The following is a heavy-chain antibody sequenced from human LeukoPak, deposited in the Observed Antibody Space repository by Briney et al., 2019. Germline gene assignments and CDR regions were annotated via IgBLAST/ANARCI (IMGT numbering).Heavy chain of an antibody. V-gene: IGHV5-51*01. CDR3: ARRGIAARLSYYYYMDV. Sequence: GESLKISCEGSGYSFTSYWIGWVRQMPGKGLEWVWIIYPGDSDTRYSPSLQGQVTISADKSISTAYLQWSSLKASDTAMYYCARRGIAARLSYYYYMDVWGKGTTVTVSS. CDR1: GYSFTSYW. CDR2: IYPGDSDT. D-gene: IGHD6-6*01. J-gene: IGHJ6*03.